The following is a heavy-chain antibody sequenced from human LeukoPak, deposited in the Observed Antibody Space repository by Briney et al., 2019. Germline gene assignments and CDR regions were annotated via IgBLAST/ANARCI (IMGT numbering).Heavy chain of an antibody. J-gene: IGHJ5*02. CDR2: IIPILGIA. V-gene: IGHV1-69*04. Sequence: SVKVSCKASGGTFSSYAISWVRQAPGQGLEWMGRIIPILGIANYAQKFQGRVTITADKSTSTAYMELSSLRSEDTAVYYRARALPWFDPWGQGTLVTVSS. CDR3: ARALPWFDP. CDR1: GGTFSSYA. D-gene: IGHD3-16*02.